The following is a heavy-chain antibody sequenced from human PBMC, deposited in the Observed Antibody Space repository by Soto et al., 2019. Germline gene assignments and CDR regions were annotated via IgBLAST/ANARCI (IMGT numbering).Heavy chain of an antibody. Sequence: SVKVSCKASGDTFSVYAISWVRQAPGQGLEWMGGIIPIFGTANYAQKFQGRVTITADESTSTAYMELSSLRSEDTAVYYCARQITGTTLDWFDPWGQGTLVTVSS. D-gene: IGHD1-7*01. CDR1: GDTFSVYA. V-gene: IGHV1-69*13. CDR2: IIPIFGTA. CDR3: ARQITGTTLDWFDP. J-gene: IGHJ5*02.